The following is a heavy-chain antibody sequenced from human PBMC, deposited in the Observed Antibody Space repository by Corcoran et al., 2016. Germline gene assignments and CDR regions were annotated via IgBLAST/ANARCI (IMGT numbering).Heavy chain of an antibody. CDR3: ARKSSSWTRVGMDV. J-gene: IGHJ6*02. D-gene: IGHD6-13*01. V-gene: IGHV1-69*01. Sequence: QVQLVQSGAEVKKPGSSVKVSCKASGGTFSSYAISGVRQAPGQGHEWMGGIIPIFGTANYAQKFQGRATITADESTSTGYMELTSLRSEDTAVYYCARKSSSWTRVGMDVWGQGTTVTVSS. CDR1: GGTFSSYA. CDR2: IIPIFGTA.